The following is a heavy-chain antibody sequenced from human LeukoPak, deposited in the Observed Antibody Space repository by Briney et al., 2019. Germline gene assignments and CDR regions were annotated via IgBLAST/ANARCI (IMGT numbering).Heavy chain of an antibody. J-gene: IGHJ3*02. CDR1: GGSISSGSYY. D-gene: IGHD3-3*01. CDR2: IYTSGST. CDR3: AREVIMHAGAFDI. Sequence: SETLSLTCTVSGGSISSGSYYWSWIRQPAGNGLEWVGRIYTSGSTNYNPSLKSRVTISVDTSKNQFSLKLSSVPAADTAVYYCAREVIMHAGAFDIWGQGTMVTVSS. V-gene: IGHV4-61*02.